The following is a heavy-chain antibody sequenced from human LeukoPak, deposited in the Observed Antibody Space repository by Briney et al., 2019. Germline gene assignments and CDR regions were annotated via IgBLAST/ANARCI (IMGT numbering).Heavy chain of an antibody. Sequence: PRGSLRLSCAASGFTFSSYWMSWVRQAPGKGLEWVANIKQDGSEKYYVDSVKGRFTISRDNAKNSLYLQMNSLRAEDTAVYYCARSRGTIYRADVFDIWGQGTMVTVSS. J-gene: IGHJ3*02. CDR2: IKQDGSEK. V-gene: IGHV3-7*01. CDR3: ARSRGTIYRADVFDI. D-gene: IGHD1-1*01. CDR1: GFTFSSYW.